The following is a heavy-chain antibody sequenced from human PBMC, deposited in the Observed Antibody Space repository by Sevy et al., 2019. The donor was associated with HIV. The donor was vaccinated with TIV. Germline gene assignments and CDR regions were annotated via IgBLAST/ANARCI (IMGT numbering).Heavy chain of an antibody. Sequence: GGSLRLSCAASGFIFSSFGMHWVRQPPGKGLEWVTFIRYDGSTKYYVESVKGRFTISRDNSKNILYLQMNSLRPEDTAVYYCAKGLGMVQGALLSDDVWGQGTMVTVSS. CDR1: GFIFSSFG. J-gene: IGHJ3*01. D-gene: IGHD3-10*01. V-gene: IGHV3-30*02. CDR3: AKGLGMVQGALLSDDV. CDR2: IRYDGSTK.